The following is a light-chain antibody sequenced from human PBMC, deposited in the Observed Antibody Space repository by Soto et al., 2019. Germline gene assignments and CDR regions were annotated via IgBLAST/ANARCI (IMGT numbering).Light chain of an antibody. Sequence: AIQLTQSPSSLSASVGDRVTITCRASQGISSALAWYQQKPWKAPKLLIYDASSLESGVPSRFSGSGSGTDFTLTISSLQPEDFATYYCQQFNNYPPLYTFGQGTKLEIK. CDR2: DAS. CDR1: QGISSA. V-gene: IGKV1D-13*01. J-gene: IGKJ2*01. CDR3: QQFNNYPPLYT.